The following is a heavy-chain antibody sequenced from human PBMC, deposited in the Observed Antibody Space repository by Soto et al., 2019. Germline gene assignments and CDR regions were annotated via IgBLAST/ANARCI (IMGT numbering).Heavy chain of an antibody. CDR1: GASITSDY. Sequence: SETLSLTCTVSGASITSDYWNWIRQPPGKGLEWIGYIYYSGSANYNPSLKSRATILVDKSKNQISLKLRSVTAADTAVYYCAGGWVGVVVVAAINYYYGMDAWGQWTTVT. D-gene: IGHD2-15*01. V-gene: IGHV4-59*01. CDR3: AGGWVGVVVVAAINYYYGMDA. J-gene: IGHJ6*02. CDR2: IYYSGSA.